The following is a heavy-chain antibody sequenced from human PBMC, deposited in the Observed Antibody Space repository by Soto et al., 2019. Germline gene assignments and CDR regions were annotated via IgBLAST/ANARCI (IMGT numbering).Heavy chain of an antibody. CDR2: IIPIFGTA. D-gene: IGHD6-19*01. CDR3: AREKGVAVAGTSAIAY. J-gene: IGHJ4*02. Sequence: QVQLVQSGAEVKKPGSSVKVSCKASGGTFSSYAISWVRQAPGQGLEWMGGIIPIFGTANYAQKFQGRVTITGDESTSTAYMELSSLRSEETAVYFCAREKGVAVAGTSAIAYWGQGTLVTVSS. CDR1: GGTFSSYA. V-gene: IGHV1-69*01.